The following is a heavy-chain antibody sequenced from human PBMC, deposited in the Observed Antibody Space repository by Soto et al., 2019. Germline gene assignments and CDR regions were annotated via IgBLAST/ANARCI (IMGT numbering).Heavy chain of an antibody. CDR3: ARNYGTAMVYYYYGMDV. CDR1: GGTFSSYA. D-gene: IGHD5-18*01. V-gene: IGHV1-69*12. J-gene: IGHJ6*02. Sequence: QVQLVQSGAEVKKPGSSVKVSCKASGGTFSSYAISWVRQAPGQGLEWMGGIIPIFGTANYAQKCQGRVTITADESTSTAYMELSSLRSEDTAVYYCARNYGTAMVYYYYGMDVWGQGTTVTVSS. CDR2: IIPIFGTA.